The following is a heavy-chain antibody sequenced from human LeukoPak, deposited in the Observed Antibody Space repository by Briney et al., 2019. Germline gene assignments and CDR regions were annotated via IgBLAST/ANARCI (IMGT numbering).Heavy chain of an antibody. J-gene: IGHJ4*02. Sequence: GGSLRLSCAASGFTFSSYWMHWVRQAPGKGLVWVSRLNSDGSSTCYADSVKGRFTISRDNAKNTLYLQMNSLRAEDTAVYYCASERAARPDQGDGVSYWGQGTLVTVSS. CDR3: ASERAARPDQGDGVSY. V-gene: IGHV3-74*01. CDR2: LNSDGSST. D-gene: IGHD6-6*01. CDR1: GFTFSSYW.